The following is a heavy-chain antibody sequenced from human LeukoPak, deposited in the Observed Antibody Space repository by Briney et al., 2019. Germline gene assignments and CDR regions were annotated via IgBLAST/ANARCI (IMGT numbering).Heavy chain of an antibody. Sequence: GGSLRLSCAASGFTFSSYIMSWVRQAPGKGLEWVSGISGSGGSTSYADSVKGRFTISRDKSKNALYLQMNSLRAEDTAVYYCAKEGNTAMAFDYWGQGTLVTVSS. CDR3: AKEGNTAMAFDY. CDR2: ISGSGGST. V-gene: IGHV3-23*01. CDR1: GFTFSSYI. D-gene: IGHD5-18*01. J-gene: IGHJ4*02.